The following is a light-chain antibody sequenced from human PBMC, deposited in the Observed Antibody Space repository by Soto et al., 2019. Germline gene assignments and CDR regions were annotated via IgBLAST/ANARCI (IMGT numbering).Light chain of an antibody. CDR2: DAS. CDR3: QQYDSYSWT. V-gene: IGKV1-5*01. J-gene: IGKJ1*01. Sequence: DIQMTQSPSTLSGSVGDRVTITCRASQTISSWLAWYQQKPGKAPKPLIFDASTLKTGVPSRFGGSGSGTEFILTISSLQPDDFATYYCQQYDSYSWTFGQGTKVDI. CDR1: QTISSW.